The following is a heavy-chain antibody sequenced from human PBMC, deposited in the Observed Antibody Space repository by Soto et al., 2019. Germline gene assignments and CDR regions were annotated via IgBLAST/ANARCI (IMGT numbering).Heavy chain of an antibody. V-gene: IGHV4-34*01. D-gene: IGHD2-15*01. Sequence: QVQLQQWGAGLLKPSETLSLTCAVYGGSFSGYYWSWIRQPPGKGLEWIGEINHSGRTNYNPSLKSRVTISVDTSKNQFSLKLSSVTAADTAVYYCARAEVVVVAADIWGQGTMVTVSS. J-gene: IGHJ3*02. CDR2: INHSGRT. CDR3: ARAEVVVVAADI. CDR1: GGSFSGYY.